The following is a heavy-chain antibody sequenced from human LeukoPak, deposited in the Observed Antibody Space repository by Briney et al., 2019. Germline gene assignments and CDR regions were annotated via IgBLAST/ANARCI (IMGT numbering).Heavy chain of an antibody. J-gene: IGHJ3*02. CDR1: GGSISSSSYY. D-gene: IGHD2-21*01. CDR2: IYYSGST. Sequence: SETLSLTCTVSGGSISSSSYYWGWIRQPPGKGLEWIGSIYYSGSTYYNPSLKSRVTISVDTSKNQFSLKLSSVTAADTAVYYCARLLAYCGGECSFGAFDIWGQGTMVTVSS. CDR3: ARLLAYCGGECSFGAFDI. V-gene: IGHV4-39*07.